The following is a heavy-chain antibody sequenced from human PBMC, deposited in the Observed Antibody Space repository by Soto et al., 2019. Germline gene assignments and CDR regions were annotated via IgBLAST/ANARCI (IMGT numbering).Heavy chain of an antibody. Sequence: PGGSLRLSCAASGFPFPNAWMKWVRQAPGKGLEWVVRIKSKIDGGTTYYAEPVKGRFAISRDDSNNMVYLQMNSLKIEDTAFYYCTTDSYSTIIIVRFDYWGHGTLVTVSS. CDR3: TTDSYSTIIIVRFDY. D-gene: IGHD3-22*01. CDR1: GFPFPNAW. V-gene: IGHV3-15*07. J-gene: IGHJ4*01. CDR2: IKSKIDGGTT.